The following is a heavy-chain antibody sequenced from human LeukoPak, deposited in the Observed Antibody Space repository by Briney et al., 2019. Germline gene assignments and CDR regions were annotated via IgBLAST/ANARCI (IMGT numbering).Heavy chain of an antibody. J-gene: IGHJ4*02. CDR3: XXXXXXXXXXXXXXGYQTPQFDY. CDR1: GFTFSSYA. V-gene: IGHV3-23*01. CDR2: ISGSGGST. Sequence: GGSLRLSCAASGFTFSSYAMHWVRQAPSKGLEWVSAISGSGGSTYYADSVKGRFTISRDNSKNTLYLQMNSLRAEDTAVYYCXXXXXXXXXXXXXXGYQTPQFDYWGQGTLVTVSS.